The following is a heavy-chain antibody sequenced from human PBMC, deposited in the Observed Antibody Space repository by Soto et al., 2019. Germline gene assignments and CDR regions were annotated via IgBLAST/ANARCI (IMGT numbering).Heavy chain of an antibody. V-gene: IGHV1-69*13. CDR3: ARGQDGYNWNYGMDV. CDR1: GGTFSSYA. D-gene: IGHD5-12*01. CDR2: IIPIFGTA. J-gene: IGHJ6*02. Sequence: SVKVSCKASGGTFSSYAISWVRQAPGQGLEWMGGIIPIFGTANYAQKFQGRVTITADESTSTAYMELGSLRSEDTAVYYCARGQDGYNWNYGMDVWGQGTTVTVSS.